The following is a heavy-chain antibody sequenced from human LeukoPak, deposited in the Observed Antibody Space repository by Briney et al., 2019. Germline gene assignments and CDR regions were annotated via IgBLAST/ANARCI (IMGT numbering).Heavy chain of an antibody. CDR1: GFTFSDSS. D-gene: IGHD6-13*01. J-gene: IGHJ4*02. CDR2: ISSSGSYI. Sequence: GGSLRLSCAASGFTFSDSSMNWVRQAPGKGLEWVSSISSSGSYIYYADSLKGRFTISRDNARNSLYLQMNSLRAEDTAVYYCATEGIAASLTFDYWGQGTLVTVSS. V-gene: IGHV3-21*01. CDR3: ATEGIAASLTFDY.